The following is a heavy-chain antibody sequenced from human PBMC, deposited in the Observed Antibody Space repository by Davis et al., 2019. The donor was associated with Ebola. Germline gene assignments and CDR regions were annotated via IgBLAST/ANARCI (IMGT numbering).Heavy chain of an antibody. CDR1: GGTFSSHA. J-gene: IGHJ6*02. D-gene: IGHD4-11*01. Sequence: AASVKVSCKASGGTFSSHAISWVRQAPGQGLEWMGGIIPIFGTANYAQKFQGRVTITADESTSTAYMELSSLRSEDTAVYYCARDLTLDYGNYSGHYNGMDVWGLGTTVTVS. CDR2: IIPIFGTA. CDR3: ARDLTLDYGNYSGHYNGMDV. V-gene: IGHV1-69*13.